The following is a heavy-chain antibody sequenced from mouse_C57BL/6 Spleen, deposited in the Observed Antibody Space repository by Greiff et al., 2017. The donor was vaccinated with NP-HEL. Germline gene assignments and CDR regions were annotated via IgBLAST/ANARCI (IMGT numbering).Heavy chain of an antibody. J-gene: IGHJ3*01. CDR3: ARLYYYGSSYGWFAY. D-gene: IGHD1-1*01. CDR1: GFTFSSYT. V-gene: IGHV5-9*01. Sequence: DVMLVESGGGLVKPGGSLKLSCAASGFTFSSYTMSWVRQTPEKRLEWVATISGGGGNTYYPDSVKGRFTISSDNAKNTLYLQMSSLRSEDTALYYCARLYYYGSSYGWFAYWGQGTLVTVSA. CDR2: ISGGGGNT.